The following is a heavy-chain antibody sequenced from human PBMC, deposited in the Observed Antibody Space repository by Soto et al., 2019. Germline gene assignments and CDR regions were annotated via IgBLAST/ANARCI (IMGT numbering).Heavy chain of an antibody. V-gene: IGHV3-30-3*01. CDR2: ISYDGSNK. J-gene: IGHJ4*02. D-gene: IGHD2-2*01. Sequence: GGSLRLSCAASGFTFSSYTIHWVRQAPGKGLEWVAVISYDGSNKYYADSVKGRFTISRDNPKNTLHLQMNSLRAEDTAVYYCARDGKYCSSTSCYFDYWGQGTLVTVSS. CDR3: ARDGKYCSSTSCYFDY. CDR1: GFTFSSYT.